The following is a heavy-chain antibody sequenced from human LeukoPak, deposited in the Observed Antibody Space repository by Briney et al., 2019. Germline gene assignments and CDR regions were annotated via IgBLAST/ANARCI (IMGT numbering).Heavy chain of an antibody. J-gene: IGHJ4*02. CDR3: ARVGAVAAVDY. Sequence: GGSLRLSCAASGFTVSTKYMSWVRQAPGKGLEWVSVIYTGDTTYYADSVKGRFTISRDNSKNTLYLQMDGLRVEDTAVYYCARVGAVAAVDYWREGTLVTVSS. CDR1: GFTVSTKY. CDR2: IYTGDTT. V-gene: IGHV3-66*01. D-gene: IGHD6-19*01.